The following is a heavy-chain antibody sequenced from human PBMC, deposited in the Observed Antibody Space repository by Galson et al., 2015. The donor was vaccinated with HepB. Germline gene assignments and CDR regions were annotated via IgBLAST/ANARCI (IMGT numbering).Heavy chain of an antibody. CDR3: ARDLRGGTPSRDGSQS. CDR2: ISSSSSTI. V-gene: IGHV3-48*01. D-gene: IGHD5-24*01. Sequence: SLRLSCAASGFTFSSYSMNWVRQAPGKGLEWVSYISSSSSTIYYADSVKGRFTISRDNAKNSLYLQMNSLRAEDTAVYYCARDLRGGTPSRDGSQSWGQGTLVTVSS. J-gene: IGHJ4*02. CDR1: GFTFSSYS.